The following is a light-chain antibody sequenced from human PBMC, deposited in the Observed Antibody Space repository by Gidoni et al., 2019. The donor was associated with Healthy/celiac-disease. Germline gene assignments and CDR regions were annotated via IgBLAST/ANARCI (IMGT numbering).Light chain of an antibody. Sequence: DLVMTQSPDSLAVSLGERATINCKSSQSVLYSSNNTNYLAWYQQKPGQPPKLLIYWASTRESGVPERFSGSGSGTDFTLTISSLQAEDVAVYYCQQYYSNPWTFGQGTKVEIK. CDR2: WAS. CDR3: QQYYSNPWT. V-gene: IGKV4-1*01. CDR1: QSVLYSSNNTNY. J-gene: IGKJ1*01.